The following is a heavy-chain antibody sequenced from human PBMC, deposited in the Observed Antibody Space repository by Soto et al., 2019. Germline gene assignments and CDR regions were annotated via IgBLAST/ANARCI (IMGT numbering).Heavy chain of an antibody. CDR2: IYHSGST. J-gene: IGHJ6*02. CDR1: GYSISSGYY. CDR3: ARDVGSGSYYYYYYGMDV. Sequence: ASETLSLTCAVSGYSISSGYYWGWIRRPPGKGLEWIGSIYHSGSTYYNPSLKSRVTISVDTSKNQFSLKLSSVTAADTAVYYCARDVGSGSYYYYYYGMDVWGQGTTVTVSS. V-gene: IGHV4-38-2*02. D-gene: IGHD3-10*01.